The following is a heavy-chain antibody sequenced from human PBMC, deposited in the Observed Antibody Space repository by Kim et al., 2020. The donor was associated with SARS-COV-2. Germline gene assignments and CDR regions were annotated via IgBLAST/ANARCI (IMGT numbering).Heavy chain of an antibody. CDR1: GFTFSNYA. Sequence: GGSLRLSCAASGFTFSNYAMSWVRQAPGKGLEWVSTISGSGGSTYYADSVKGRFTISRDSSKNTLFLQMNSLRAEDTALYYCAKDPHYDVWSGYYFDYWG. J-gene: IGHJ4*01. V-gene: IGHV3-23*01. D-gene: IGHD3-3*01. CDR2: ISGSGGST. CDR3: AKDPHYDVWSGYYFDY.